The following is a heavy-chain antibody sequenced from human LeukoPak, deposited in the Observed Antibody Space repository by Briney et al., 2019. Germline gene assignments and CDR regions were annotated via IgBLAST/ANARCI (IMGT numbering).Heavy chain of an antibody. J-gene: IGHJ6*03. D-gene: IGHD4-17*01. CDR2: IIPIFGTA. CDR1: VGTFISYA. CDR3: ARVESGATVTSYYYYMDV. Sequence: SVTVSCKASVGTFISYAISWVRQAPGQGLEWMGGIIPIFGTANYAQKFQGRVTITADESTSTAYMELSSLRSEDTAVYYCARVESGATVTSYYYYMDVWGKGTTVTVSS. V-gene: IGHV1-69*13.